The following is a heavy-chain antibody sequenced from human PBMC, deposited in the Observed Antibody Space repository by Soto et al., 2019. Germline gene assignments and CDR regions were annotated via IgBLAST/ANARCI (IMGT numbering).Heavy chain of an antibody. J-gene: IGHJ6*02. V-gene: IGHV1-69*01. CDR1: GGTFSSYA. D-gene: IGHD3-3*01. CDR3: ARKTLVTIFGVVTFDGMDV. CDR2: IIPIFGTA. Sequence: QVQLVQSGAEVKKPGSSVKVSCKASGGTFSSYAISWVRQAPGQGLEWMGGIIPIFGTANYAQKFQGRVTITADESTRTAYMELSSLRSEDTAVYYCARKTLVTIFGVVTFDGMDVWGQGTTVTVSS.